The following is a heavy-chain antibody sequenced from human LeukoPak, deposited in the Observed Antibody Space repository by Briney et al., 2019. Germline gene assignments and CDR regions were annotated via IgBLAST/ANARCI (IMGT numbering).Heavy chain of an antibody. V-gene: IGHV3-73*01. J-gene: IGHJ4*02. Sequence: PGRSLRLSCAASGFTFSASVMHWVRPASGKGLEWVGRLGNKANSYATVYAASVKGRFTISRDDSKNTAYLQMDRLKTEDTAVYYCTGGSGWYSPDYWGQGTLVTVSA. D-gene: IGHD6-19*01. CDR1: GFTFSASV. CDR3: TGGSGWYSPDY. CDR2: LGNKANSYAT.